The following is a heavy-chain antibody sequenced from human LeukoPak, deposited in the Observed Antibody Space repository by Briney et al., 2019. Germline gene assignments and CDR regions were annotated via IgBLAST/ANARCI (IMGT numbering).Heavy chain of an antibody. Sequence: SETLSLTCTVSGGSISTYYRSWIRQPAGKGLEWIGRIYTSGSTNYNPSLKSRATISVDTSKNQFSLKLSSVTAADTAVYYCARGYYYYMDVWGKGTTVTISS. J-gene: IGHJ6*03. CDR3: ARGYYYYMDV. CDR1: GGSISTYY. V-gene: IGHV4-4*07. CDR2: IYTSGST.